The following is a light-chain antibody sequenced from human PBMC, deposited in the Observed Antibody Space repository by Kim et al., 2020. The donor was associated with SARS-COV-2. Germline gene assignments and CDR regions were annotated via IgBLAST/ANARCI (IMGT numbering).Light chain of an antibody. CDR2: GQN. Sequence: SSELTQDPAVSVALGQTVRITCQGDSLRSYYASWYQLKPGQAPVLVNYGQNNRPSGIPDRFSASSSGDTTSLTITGAQATDEADYYCSSRDTSGERFVFGAGTKFTVL. CDR3: SSRDTSGERFV. V-gene: IGLV3-19*01. CDR1: SLRSYY. J-gene: IGLJ1*01.